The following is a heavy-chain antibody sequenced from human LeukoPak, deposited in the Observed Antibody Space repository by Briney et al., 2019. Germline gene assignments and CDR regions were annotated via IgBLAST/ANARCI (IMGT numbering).Heavy chain of an antibody. D-gene: IGHD6-19*01. Sequence: SETLSLTCTVSGGSISGYYWSWIRQPPGKGLEWIGYIYYSGSTNYNPSLKSRVTISVDTSKNQFYLKLSSVTAADTAVYYCARVRGSRGAFDIWGQGTMVTVSS. V-gene: IGHV4-59*01. J-gene: IGHJ3*02. CDR1: GGSISGYY. CDR3: ARVRGSRGAFDI. CDR2: IYYSGST.